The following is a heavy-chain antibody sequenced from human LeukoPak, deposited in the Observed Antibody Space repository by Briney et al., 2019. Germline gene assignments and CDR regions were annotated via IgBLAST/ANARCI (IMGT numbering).Heavy chain of an antibody. D-gene: IGHD3-10*01. CDR2: IYYSGST. CDR3: ARGLSSTMVTG. Sequence: SETLSLTCTVSGGSITFYYWSWIRQPPGKGLEWIGYIYYSGSTNYSPSLKSRVTISVDTSKNQFSLKLSSVTAADTAVYYCARGLSSTMVTGWGQGTLVTVSS. CDR1: GGSITFYY. J-gene: IGHJ4*02. V-gene: IGHV4-59*01.